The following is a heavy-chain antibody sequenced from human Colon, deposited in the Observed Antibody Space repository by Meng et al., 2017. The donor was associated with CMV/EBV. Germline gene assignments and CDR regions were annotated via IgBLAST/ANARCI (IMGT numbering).Heavy chain of an antibody. Sequence: QEWGAGLLKPSETLSPTCAHYGVLFIPYYWSWILQPPGKGLEWIAEIDHTGSTNYTPSLKSRVTISIDTSNSHFSLNLTSATAADTAVYYCARGGGTPIRGVLPFDFWGQGTLVTVSS. V-gene: IGHV4-34*01. CDR3: ARGGGTPIRGVLPFDF. CDR2: IDHTGST. J-gene: IGHJ4*02. CDR1: GVLFIPYY. D-gene: IGHD3-10*01.